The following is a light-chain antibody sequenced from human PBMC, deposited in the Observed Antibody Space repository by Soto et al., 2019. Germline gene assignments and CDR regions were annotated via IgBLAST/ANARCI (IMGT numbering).Light chain of an antibody. CDR1: QDIRNE. Sequence: AIQRTQSPSSLSASVGDRVTITCRASQDIRNELGWYPKRPGKAPKILIYAASTLQSGVPSRFSASGSGTDFNLTISRLQTEDFATYDCLQEYNYTRTFGPGTKVDIK. CDR3: LQEYNYTRT. V-gene: IGKV1-6*01. CDR2: AAS. J-gene: IGKJ1*01.